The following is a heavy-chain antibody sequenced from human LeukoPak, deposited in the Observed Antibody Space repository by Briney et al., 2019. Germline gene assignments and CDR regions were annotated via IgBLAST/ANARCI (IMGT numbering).Heavy chain of an antibody. D-gene: IGHD2-8*01. J-gene: IGHJ3*02. Sequence: GGSLRLSCAASGFTFSNYAMHWVRQAPGKGLEWDSSISGNSNYIYYADSVKGRFTISRDSAKSSLYLQMNSLRAEDTAVYYCARAVSCTNGACAHDAFHIWGLGTMVTVSS. V-gene: IGHV3-21*06. CDR2: ISGNSNYI. CDR1: GFTFSNYA. CDR3: ARAVSCTNGACAHDAFHI.